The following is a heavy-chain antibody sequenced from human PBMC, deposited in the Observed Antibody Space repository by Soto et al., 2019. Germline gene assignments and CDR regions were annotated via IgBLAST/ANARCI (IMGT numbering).Heavy chain of an antibody. D-gene: IGHD3-10*01. V-gene: IGHV1-69*19. CDR2: ISPMFGSA. J-gene: IGHJ4*02. CDR3: AREVQVHTPAFVY. Sequence: QGQLVQSGAEMKKPGSSVKVSCQSSGCTFNTYAMNWVRQAPGQGPEWMGDISPMFGSANYAPKFQGRVTITADESTGTSYMQLSSLTSEDTALYFCAREVQVHTPAFVYWGQGTLVTVSS. CDR1: GCTFNTYA.